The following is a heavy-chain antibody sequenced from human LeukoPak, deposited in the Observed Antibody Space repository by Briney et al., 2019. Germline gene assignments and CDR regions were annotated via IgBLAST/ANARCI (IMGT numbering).Heavy chain of an antibody. J-gene: IGHJ4*02. D-gene: IGHD4-17*01. CDR3: ARVPSPYGDSTDALDY. CDR1: GFTFSSYS. CDR2: ISSSSSYI. Sequence: GGSLRLSCAASGFTFSSYSMNWVRQAPGKGLEWVSSISSSSSYIYYADSVKGRFTISRDNAKNSLYLQMNSLRAEDTAVYYCARVPSPYGDSTDALDYWGRGTLVTVSS. V-gene: IGHV3-21*01.